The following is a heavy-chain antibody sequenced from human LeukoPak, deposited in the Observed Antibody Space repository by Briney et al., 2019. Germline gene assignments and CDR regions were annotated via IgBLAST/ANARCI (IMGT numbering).Heavy chain of an antibody. Sequence: GGSLRLSCAASGFTFSSYAMHWVRQAPGKGLEWVAVISYDGSNKYYADSVKGRFTISRDNSKNTLYLQMNSLRAEDTAVYYCARGYCSSTSCSIDYWGQGTLVTVSS. D-gene: IGHD2-2*01. CDR2: ISYDGSNK. CDR3: ARGYCSSTSCSIDY. V-gene: IGHV3-30-3*01. CDR1: GFTFSSYA. J-gene: IGHJ4*02.